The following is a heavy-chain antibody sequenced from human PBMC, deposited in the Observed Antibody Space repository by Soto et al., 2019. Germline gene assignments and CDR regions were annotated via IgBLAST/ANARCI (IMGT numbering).Heavy chain of an antibody. J-gene: IGHJ4*02. D-gene: IGHD5-12*01. CDR3: AVDIVASTFDY. CDR1: GFTFSSYA. CDR2: ISGSGGST. V-gene: IGHV3-23*01. Sequence: GGSLRLSCAASGFTFSSYAMSWVRQAPGKGLEWVSAISGSGGSTYYADSVKGRFTISRDNSKNTLYLQMSTLRAEDTAVYHCAVDIVASTFDYWGQGTLVTVSS.